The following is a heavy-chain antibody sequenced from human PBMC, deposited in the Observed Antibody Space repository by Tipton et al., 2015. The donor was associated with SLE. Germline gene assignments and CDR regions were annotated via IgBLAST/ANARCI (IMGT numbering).Heavy chain of an antibody. D-gene: IGHD2-15*01. CDR2: IRFDGSNK. CDR1: GFTFSSYG. CDR3: AKDRYCSGGTCFSSYFDY. Sequence: SLRLSCEASGFTFSSYGMHWVRQAPGKGLEWVAFIRFDGSNKYYGDSVKGRFTISRDNAKNTLYLQMNSLRAEDTAVYYCAKDRYCSGGTCFSSYFDYWGQGTLVTVSS. V-gene: IGHV3-30*02. J-gene: IGHJ4*02.